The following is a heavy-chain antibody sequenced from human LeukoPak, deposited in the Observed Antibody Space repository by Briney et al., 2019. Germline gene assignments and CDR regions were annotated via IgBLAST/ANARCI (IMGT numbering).Heavy chain of an antibody. J-gene: IGHJ3*02. V-gene: IGHV4-61*02. CDR2: IYTSGST. Sequence: PSETLSLTCTVSGGSISSGSYYWSWIRQPAGKGLEWIGRIYTSGSTNYNPPLKSRVTISVDTSKSQFSLKLSSVTAADTAVYYCARTREGGLLWFGEPHYDVFDIWGQGTMVTVSS. CDR1: GGSISSGSYY. D-gene: IGHD3-10*01. CDR3: ARTREGGLLWFGEPHYDVFDI.